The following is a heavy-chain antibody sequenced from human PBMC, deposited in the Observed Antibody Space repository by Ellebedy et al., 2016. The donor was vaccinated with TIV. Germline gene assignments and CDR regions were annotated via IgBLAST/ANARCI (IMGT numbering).Heavy chain of an antibody. V-gene: IGHV3-66*04. CDR1: GFTVSKKY. CDR3: ASHGDLRYCDH. Sequence: GESLKISXAASGFTVSKKYMSWVRQAPGKGLEWVSVIYSGGWTSYADYVKGRFTISRDDSKNTLYLQMNSLRAEDTAVYYCASHGDLRYCDHWGQGTLVTVSS. J-gene: IGHJ4*02. D-gene: IGHD4-17*01. CDR2: IYSGGWT.